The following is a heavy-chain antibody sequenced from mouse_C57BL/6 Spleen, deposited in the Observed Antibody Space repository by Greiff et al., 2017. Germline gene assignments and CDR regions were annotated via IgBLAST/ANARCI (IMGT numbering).Heavy chain of an antibody. Sequence: VQLQQSGPERVKPGASVKISCKASGYAFSSSWLNCVKPRTGKRLPWIGRIYPGDGDTNYNGKFKGKATLTADKSSSTAYMPLSSLTSEDSAVYFCARITTVADDWCQGTTLTVSS. J-gene: IGHJ2*01. CDR2: IYPGDGDT. D-gene: IGHD1-1*01. CDR1: GYAFSSSW. V-gene: IGHV1-82*01. CDR3: ARITTVADD.